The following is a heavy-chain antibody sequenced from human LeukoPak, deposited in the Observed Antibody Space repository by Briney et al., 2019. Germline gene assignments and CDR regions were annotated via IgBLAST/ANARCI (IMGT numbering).Heavy chain of an antibody. CDR2: ISYDGSNK. CDR3: AKDQSDGDYSHWYFDL. V-gene: IGHV3-30*18. J-gene: IGHJ2*01. CDR1: GFSFSTYG. D-gene: IGHD4-17*01. Sequence: GRSLRLSCVGSGFSFSTYGMHWVRQAPGKGLEWVAIISYDGSNKYYADSVKGRFTISRDNSKNTLYLQMSSLRGEDTAVYYCAKDQSDGDYSHWYFDLWGRGTLVTVSS.